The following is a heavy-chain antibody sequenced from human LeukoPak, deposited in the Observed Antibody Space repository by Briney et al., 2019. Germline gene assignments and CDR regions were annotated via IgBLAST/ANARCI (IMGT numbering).Heavy chain of an antibody. CDR3: AREARWELLRWFDP. D-gene: IGHD1-26*01. CDR1: GGSISTYY. CDR2: IYYSGST. J-gene: IGHJ5*02. V-gene: IGHV4-59*01. Sequence: SETLSLTCTVSGGSISTYYWSWIRQPPGKGLEWIGYIYYSGSTNYNPSLKSRVTISVDTSKNQFSLKLSSVTAADTAVYYCAREARWELLRWFDPWGQGTLVTVSS.